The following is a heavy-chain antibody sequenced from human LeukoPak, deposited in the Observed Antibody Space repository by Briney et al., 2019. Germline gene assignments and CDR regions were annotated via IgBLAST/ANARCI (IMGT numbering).Heavy chain of an antibody. CDR3: ARVDSSGLFWLFDY. Sequence: PGESLRLSCAASGFTLSSYSINWVRQAPGKGLEWVSSISSSSSYIYYADSVKGRFTISRDNARKSLYLQMNSLRGEDTAVYYCARVDSSGLFWLFDYWGQGTLVTVSS. CDR1: GFTLSSYS. V-gene: IGHV3-21*01. D-gene: IGHD3-22*01. J-gene: IGHJ4*02. CDR2: ISSSSSYI.